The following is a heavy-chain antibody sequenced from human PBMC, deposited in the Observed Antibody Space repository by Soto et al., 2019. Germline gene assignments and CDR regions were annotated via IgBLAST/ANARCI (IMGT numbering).Heavy chain of an antibody. J-gene: IGHJ5*02. CDR1: GGSISSSNW. Sequence: SETLSLTCAVSGGSISSSNWWSWVRQPPGKGLEWIGEIYHSGSTNYNPSLKSRVTISVDKSKNQFYLKLSSVTAADTAVYYCARPSFPGTDWFDPWGQGTLVTVSS. CDR2: IYHSGST. CDR3: ARPSFPGTDWFDP. V-gene: IGHV4-4*02.